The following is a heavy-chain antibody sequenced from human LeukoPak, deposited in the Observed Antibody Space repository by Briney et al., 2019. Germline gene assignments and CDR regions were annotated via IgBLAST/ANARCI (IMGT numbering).Heavy chain of an antibody. V-gene: IGHV1-69*05. Sequence: ASVKVSCTASGGTFSSYAISWVRQAPGQGLEWMGGIIPIFGTANYAQKFQGRVTITTDESTSTAYMELSSLRSEDTAVYYCARMSPDYYYYYMDVWGKGTTVTVSS. J-gene: IGHJ6*03. CDR2: IIPIFGTA. CDR3: ARMSPDYYYYYMDV. CDR1: GGTFSSYA.